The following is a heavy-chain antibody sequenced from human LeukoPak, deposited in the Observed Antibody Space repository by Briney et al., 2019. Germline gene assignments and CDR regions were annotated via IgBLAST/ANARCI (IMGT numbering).Heavy chain of an antibody. CDR2: ISSGSGYI. CDR1: GFTFSSYS. D-gene: IGHD3-10*01. J-gene: IGHJ4*02. V-gene: IGHV3-21*01. Sequence: GGSLRLSCAASGFTFSSYSMNWVRQAPGKGLEWVSSISSGSGYIYYADSVKGRSTISRDNAKNSLYLQMNSLRAEDTAVFYCARDGGLGDFDYWGQGTLVTVSS. CDR3: ARDGGLGDFDY.